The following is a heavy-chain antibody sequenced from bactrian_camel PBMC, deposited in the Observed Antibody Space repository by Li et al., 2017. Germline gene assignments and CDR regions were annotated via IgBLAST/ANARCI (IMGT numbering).Heavy chain of an antibody. CDR1: WNILRDNC. J-gene: IGHJ4*01. Sequence: VESGGGSVQTGESLTLSCKTPWNILRDNCMGWFRQAPGKQREPVAIIYTGGGSTSYADSVKGRFTISQDNARETVYLQMNSLKTEDTAVYYCAARSWFEDDCYSGSWGQGTQVTVS. V-gene: IGHV3S54*01. CDR3: AARSWFEDDCYSGS. CDR2: IYTGGGST. D-gene: IGHD3*01.